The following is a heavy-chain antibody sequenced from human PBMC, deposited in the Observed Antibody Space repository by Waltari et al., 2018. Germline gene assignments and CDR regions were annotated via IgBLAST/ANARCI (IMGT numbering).Heavy chain of an antibody. CDR2: INPSSGST. CDR3: VRRCRNWFDP. CDR1: GGSLSGSY. Sequence: QVQLQQWGAGLLKPSETLSLTRAVYGGSLSGSYWSWIRQPPGKGLEWIGEINPSSGSTDYNPPLKTRVTISVDTSKNQFSLKLSSVTAADTAVYYCVRRCRNWFDPWGQGTLVTVSS. J-gene: IGHJ5*02. V-gene: IGHV4-34*01. D-gene: IGHD2-8*01.